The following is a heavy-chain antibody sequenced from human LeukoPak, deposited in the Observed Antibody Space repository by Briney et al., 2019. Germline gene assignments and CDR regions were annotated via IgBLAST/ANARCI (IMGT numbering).Heavy chain of an antibody. CDR1: GYTFTSYG. Sequence: GASVKVSCKASGYTFTSYGISWVRQAPGQGLEWMGWISAYNGNTNYAQKLQGRVTMTTDTSTSTAYMELSSLRSEDTAVYYCASPPGGIADYYYGMDVWGQGTTVTVSS. CDR3: ASPPGGIADYYYGMDV. D-gene: IGHD6-13*01. V-gene: IGHV1-18*01. CDR2: ISAYNGNT. J-gene: IGHJ6*02.